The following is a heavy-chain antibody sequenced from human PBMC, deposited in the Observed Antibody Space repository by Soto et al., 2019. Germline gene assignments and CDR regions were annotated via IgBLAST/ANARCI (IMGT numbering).Heavy chain of an antibody. CDR3: AKVVVQATQPRYYFYGMDV. J-gene: IGHJ6*02. CDR1: GFHSDENA. Sequence: GGSLRLSCAAAGFHSDENAMHWDRQIPGKGMEWVSGISWDGGRTGYADSVKCRFTISRDYAKNSLFLQMNSLRPVDSALYYCAKVVVQATQPRYYFYGMDVWGRGTTVTASS. CDR2: ISWDGGRT. D-gene: IGHD2-15*01. V-gene: IGHV3-9*02.